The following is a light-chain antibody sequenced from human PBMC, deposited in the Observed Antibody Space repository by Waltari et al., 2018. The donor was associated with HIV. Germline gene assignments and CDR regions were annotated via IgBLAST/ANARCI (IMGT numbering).Light chain of an antibody. V-gene: IGLV2-23*03. J-gene: IGLJ2*01. CDR1: SSDVGSYNL. Sequence: QSALTQPASVSGSPGQSITISCTGTSSDVGSYNLVPWYQQHPGKAPKLMIYEGSKRPSGVSNRFSGSKSGNTASLTISGLQAEDEADYYCCSYAGSSTFYVVFGGGTKLTVL. CDR2: EGS. CDR3: CSYAGSSTFYVV.